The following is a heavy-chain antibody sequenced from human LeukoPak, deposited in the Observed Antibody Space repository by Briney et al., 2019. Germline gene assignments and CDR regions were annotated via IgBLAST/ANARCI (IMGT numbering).Heavy chain of an antibody. CDR2: ISGSGGST. V-gene: IGHV3-23*01. CDR1: GFTFSSYA. D-gene: IGHD6-19*01. CDR3: AKVAPHSSGPFDY. J-gene: IGHJ4*02. Sequence: AGGSLRLSCAASGFTFSSYARSWVRQAPGKGLEWVSAISGSGGSTYYAASVKGRFTISRDNSKNTLYLQMNSLRAEDTAVYYCAKVAPHSSGPFDYWGQGTLVTVSS.